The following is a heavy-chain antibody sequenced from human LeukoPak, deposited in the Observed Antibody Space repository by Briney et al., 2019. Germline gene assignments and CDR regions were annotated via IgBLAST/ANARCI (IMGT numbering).Heavy chain of an antibody. Sequence: SETLSLTCTVSGYSISSGYYWGWIRQPPGKGLEWIGSIYHSGSTYYNPSLKSRVTISVDTSKNHFSLNLSSVTAADTAVYYCARDFRGGTGGLDHWGQGALVTVSS. J-gene: IGHJ4*02. CDR3: ARDFRGGTGGLDH. V-gene: IGHV4-38-2*02. D-gene: IGHD3/OR15-3a*01. CDR2: IYHSGST. CDR1: GYSISSGYY.